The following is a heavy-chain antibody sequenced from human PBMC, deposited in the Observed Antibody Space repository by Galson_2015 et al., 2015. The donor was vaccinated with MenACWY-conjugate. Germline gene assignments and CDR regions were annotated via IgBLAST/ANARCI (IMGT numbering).Heavy chain of an antibody. CDR3: ARHPPGGRGMDV. D-gene: IGHD1-26*01. V-gene: IGHV5-51*01. CDR2: ISPGDSNT. Sequence: QSGAEVKKPGESLKISCTGSGYSFSTYWLAWVRQLPGKGLEWMGLISPGDSNTRYSPAFHGQVTISADKSISTAYLQLHSLQASDTAMYYCARHPPGGRGMDVWGQGTTVTVSS. CDR1: GYSFSTYW. J-gene: IGHJ6*02.